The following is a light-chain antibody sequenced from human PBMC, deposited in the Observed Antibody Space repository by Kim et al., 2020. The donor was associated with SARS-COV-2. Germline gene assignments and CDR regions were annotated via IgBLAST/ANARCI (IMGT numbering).Light chain of an antibody. CDR3: LSWDSSTVV. V-gene: IGLV3-1*01. Sequence: SYELTQPPSVSVSPGQTASISCSGDKLGDKYACWYQQKPGQSPVLVIYQDSQRPSGIPERFSGSNSGNTATLTISGTQAMDEADYYCLSWDSSTVVFGGGTQLTVL. J-gene: IGLJ2*01. CDR2: QDS. CDR1: KLGDKY.